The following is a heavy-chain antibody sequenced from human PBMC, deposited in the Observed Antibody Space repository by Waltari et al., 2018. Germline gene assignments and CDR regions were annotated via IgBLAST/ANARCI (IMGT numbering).Heavy chain of an antibody. CDR1: GFTLRDSK. V-gene: IGHV3-48*02. D-gene: IGHD3-9*01. CDR2: ISSTSGTI. CDR3: ARGGLVRGDAFPV. Sequence: QLVASGGDLVSSGGSLRLPCAASGFTLRDSKSNWVRQAPGQGLEWISYISSTSGTIYYADSVKGRFTISRDNAKNSVSLQMNSLREEDTAIYFCARGGLVRGDAFPVWGPGAVVTVSS. J-gene: IGHJ3*01.